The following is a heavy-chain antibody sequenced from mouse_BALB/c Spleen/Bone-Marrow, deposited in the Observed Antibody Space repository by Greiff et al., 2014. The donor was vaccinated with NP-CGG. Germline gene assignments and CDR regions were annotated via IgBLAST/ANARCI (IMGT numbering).Heavy chain of an antibody. CDR1: GYTFTEYI. Sequence: VQLQQSGAGLVKPGASVKLSCKASGYTFTEYIIHWVKQRSGQGLEWIGWFYPGSGSIKYNEKFKDKATLTADKSSSTVYMELSILTAEDSAVYFCARHESYGNYLYSDDWGAGTTVTVSS. CDR3: ARHESYGNYLYSDD. J-gene: IGHJ1*01. V-gene: IGHV1-62-2*01. CDR2: FYPGSGSI. D-gene: IGHD2-10*02.